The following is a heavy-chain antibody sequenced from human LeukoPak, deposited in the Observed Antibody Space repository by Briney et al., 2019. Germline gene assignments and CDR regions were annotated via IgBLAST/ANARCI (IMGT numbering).Heavy chain of an antibody. V-gene: IGHV3-30*18. D-gene: IGHD3-22*01. J-gene: IGHJ4*02. CDR3: AKVDGYYYDSSYFDY. Sequence: PGRSLRLSCAASGFTFSSYGMHWVRQAPGKGLEWVAVISYDGSNKYYADSVKGRFTISRDNSKNTLYLQMNSLRAEDTAVYYCAKVDGYYYDSSYFDYWGQGTLVTVSS. CDR1: GFTFSSYG. CDR2: ISYDGSNK.